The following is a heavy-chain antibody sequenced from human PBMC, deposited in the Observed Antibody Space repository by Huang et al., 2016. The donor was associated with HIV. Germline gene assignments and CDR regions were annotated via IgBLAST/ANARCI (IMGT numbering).Heavy chain of an antibody. CDR1: GYTFTRYA. D-gene: IGHD3-22*01. J-gene: IGHJ4*02. V-gene: IGHV7-4-1*02. Sequence: QVQLVQSGSESRKPGASVKVSCQAAGYTFTRYAMNWVRQAPGQGLELMEWVNTNSGNPRQALAFTGRFGLALDTSVSTAYLEISSLEAEDTAVYYCARDYYDSRGYDSHAGVDYWGQGTLVTVSS. CDR3: ARDYYDSRGYDSHAGVDY. CDR2: VNTNSGNP.